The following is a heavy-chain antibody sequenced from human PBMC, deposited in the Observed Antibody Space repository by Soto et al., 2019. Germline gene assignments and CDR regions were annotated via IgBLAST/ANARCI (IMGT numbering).Heavy chain of an antibody. Sequence: GGSLRLSCAASGFTFSSYAMHWVRQAPGKGLEWVAVISYDGSNKYYADSVKGRFTISRDNSKNTLYLQMNSLRAEDTAVYYCATDFFISSDADAFDIWGQGTMVTVSS. CDR1: GFTFSSYA. J-gene: IGHJ3*02. CDR2: ISYDGSNK. D-gene: IGHD3-3*02. V-gene: IGHV3-30-3*01. CDR3: ATDFFISSDADAFDI.